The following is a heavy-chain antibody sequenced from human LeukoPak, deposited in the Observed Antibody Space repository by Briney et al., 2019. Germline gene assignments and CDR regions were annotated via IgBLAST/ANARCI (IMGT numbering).Heavy chain of an antibody. CDR3: ANSDYSNYLYYFDH. CDR2: ISGSGGST. Sequence: GGSLRLSCAASGFTFSSYAMSWVRQAPGKGLEWVSAISGSGGSTYYADSVKGRFTISRDNSKNTLYLQMNSLRAEDTAVYYCANSDYSNYLYYFDHWGQGTLVTVSS. V-gene: IGHV3-23*01. CDR1: GFTFSSYA. J-gene: IGHJ4*02. D-gene: IGHD4-11*01.